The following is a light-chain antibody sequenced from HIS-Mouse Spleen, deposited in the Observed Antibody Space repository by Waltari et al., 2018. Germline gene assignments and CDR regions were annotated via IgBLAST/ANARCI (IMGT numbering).Light chain of an antibody. J-gene: IGKJ4*01. CDR2: DAS. Sequence: EIVLTQSPATLSLSPGARVTLSCRASQSLSSYLACYQQKPGQAPSLLIYDASNRATGIPARFSGSGSGTDFTLTISSLEPEDFAVYYCQQRSNWLTFGGGTKVEIK. CDR1: QSLSSY. V-gene: IGKV3-11*01. CDR3: QQRSNWLT.